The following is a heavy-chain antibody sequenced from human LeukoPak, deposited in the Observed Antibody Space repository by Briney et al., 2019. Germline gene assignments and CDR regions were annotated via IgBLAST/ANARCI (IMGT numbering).Heavy chain of an antibody. V-gene: IGHV1-8*03. CDR1: GGTFSSYA. Sequence: ASVKVSCKASGGTFSSYAISWVRQATGQGLEWMGWMNPNNGYTGYAQRFQGRVTITRNTSISTADMELSSLRSEDTAVYYCARGWELPGADAFDIWGRGTMVTVSS. CDR3: ARGWELPGADAFDI. CDR2: MNPNNGYT. J-gene: IGHJ3*02. D-gene: IGHD1-26*01.